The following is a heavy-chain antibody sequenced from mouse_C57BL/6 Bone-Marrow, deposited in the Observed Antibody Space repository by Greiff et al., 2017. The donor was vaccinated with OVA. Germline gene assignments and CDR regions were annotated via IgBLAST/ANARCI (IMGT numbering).Heavy chain of an antibody. CDR2: ISDGGSYT. CDR3: ARDYDGRGYYVDY. J-gene: IGHJ2*01. D-gene: IGHD2-12*01. CDR1: GFTFSSYA. Sequence: EVQLVESGGGLVKPGGSLKLSCAASGFTFSSYAMPWVRQTPEKRLEWVATISDGGSYTYYPDNVKGRFTISRDNAKNNLYLQMSHLKSEDTAMYYCARDYDGRGYYVDYWGKGTTLTVSS. V-gene: IGHV5-4*01.